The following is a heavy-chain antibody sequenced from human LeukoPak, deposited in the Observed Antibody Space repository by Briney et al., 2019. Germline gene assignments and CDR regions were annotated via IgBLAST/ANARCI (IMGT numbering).Heavy chain of an antibody. V-gene: IGHV3-21*01. D-gene: IGHD6-13*01. Sequence: GGSLRLSCAASGFTFSSYSMNWVRQAPGKGLEWVSSISSSSSYIYYADSVKGRFTISRDNAKNSLYLQMNSLRAEDTAVYYCARVGYSSSWSPSGNWFDPWGQGTLATVSS. J-gene: IGHJ5*02. CDR2: ISSSSSYI. CDR1: GFTFSSYS. CDR3: ARVGYSSSWSPSGNWFDP.